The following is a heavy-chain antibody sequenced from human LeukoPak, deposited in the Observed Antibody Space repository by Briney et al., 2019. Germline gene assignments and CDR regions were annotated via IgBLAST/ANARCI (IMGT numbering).Heavy chain of an antibody. V-gene: IGHV5-51*01. CDR1: AYSFTSYW. CDR3: ASGQITGRFDY. D-gene: IGHD1-14*01. CDR2: IYPGDSDT. J-gene: IGHJ4*02. Sequence: GESLQISCKASAYSFTSYWIGWVRQMPGHRLEWLGIIYPGDSDTRYSPSFQGQVTISADKSISTAYLPWSSLKASDTAMYYCASGQITGRFDYWGQGTLVTVSS.